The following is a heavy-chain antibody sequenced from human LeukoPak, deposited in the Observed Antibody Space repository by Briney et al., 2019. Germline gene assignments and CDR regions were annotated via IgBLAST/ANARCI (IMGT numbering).Heavy chain of an antibody. Sequence: PGGSLRLSCAASGFTFSSYAMSWVRQAPGKGLEWVSAISGSGGSTYYADSVKGRFTISRDNSKNTLYLQTNSLRAEDTAVYYCAKLKSGWYYFDYWGQGTLVTVSS. J-gene: IGHJ4*02. CDR1: GFTFSSYA. D-gene: IGHD6-19*01. CDR2: ISGSGGST. V-gene: IGHV3-23*01. CDR3: AKLKSGWYYFDY.